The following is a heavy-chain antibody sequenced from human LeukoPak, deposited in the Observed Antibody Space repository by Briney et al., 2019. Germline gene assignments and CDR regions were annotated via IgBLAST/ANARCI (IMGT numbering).Heavy chain of an antibody. CDR2: INPNSGGT. Sequence: GASVKVSCKASGYTFTGYYMHWVRQAPGQGLEWMGWINPNSGGTNYTQKFQGWVTMTRDTSISTAYMELSRLRSDDTAIYFCARGAPELTRWPLGDWGQGTLVIVSS. CDR1: GYTFTGYY. J-gene: IGHJ4*02. CDR3: ARGAPELTRWPLGD. D-gene: IGHD3-16*01. V-gene: IGHV1-2*04.